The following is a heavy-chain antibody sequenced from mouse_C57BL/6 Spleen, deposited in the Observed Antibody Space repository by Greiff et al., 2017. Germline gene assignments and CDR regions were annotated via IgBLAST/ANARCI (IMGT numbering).Heavy chain of an antibody. CDR1: GYTFTSSD. J-gene: IGHJ2*01. D-gene: IGHD4-1*01. CDR3: AREDWVDY. Sequence: VQLMESGPELVKPGASVKLSCTASGYTFTSSDINWVKQRPGQGLEWIGWIYPRDGSTKYNEKFKGKATLTVDTSSSTAYMELHSLTSEDSAVYFCAREDWVDYWGQGTTLTVSS. V-gene: IGHV1-85*01. CDR2: IYPRDGST.